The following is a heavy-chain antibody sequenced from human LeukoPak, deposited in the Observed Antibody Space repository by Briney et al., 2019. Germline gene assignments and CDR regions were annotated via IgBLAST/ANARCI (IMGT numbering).Heavy chain of an antibody. V-gene: IGHV1-69*06. J-gene: IGHJ5*02. CDR2: IIPIFGTA. CDR1: GGTFSSYA. D-gene: IGHD1-1*01. CDR3: ARGPTGSAYNWFDP. Sequence: SVKVSCKASGGTFSSYAISWVRQAPGQGLEWMGGIIPIFGTANYAQKFQGRVTITADKSTSTAYMELSSLRSEDTAVYYCARGPTGSAYNWFDPWGQGTLVTVSS.